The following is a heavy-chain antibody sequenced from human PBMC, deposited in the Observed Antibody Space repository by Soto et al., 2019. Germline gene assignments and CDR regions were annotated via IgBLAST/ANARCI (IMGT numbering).Heavy chain of an antibody. CDR3: ARAGNRPSAAPPQYYYYYGMDV. CDR1: GGSISSYY. Sequence: PSETLSLTCTVSGGSISSYYWSWIRQPPGKGLEWIGYIYYSGSTNYNPSLKSRVTISVDTSKNQFSLKLSSVTAADTAVYYCARAGNRPSAAPPQYYYYYGMDVWGQGTTVTVSS. J-gene: IGHJ6*02. CDR2: IYYSGST. D-gene: IGHD6-13*01. V-gene: IGHV4-59*01.